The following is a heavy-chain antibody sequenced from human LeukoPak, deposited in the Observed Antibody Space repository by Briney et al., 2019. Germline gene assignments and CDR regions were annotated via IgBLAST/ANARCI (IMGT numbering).Heavy chain of an antibody. CDR1: GYTFTGYY. D-gene: IGHD2-8*01. CDR2: INPNSGGT. V-gene: IGHV1-2*02. CDR3: ARGYCTNGVCYNEDWFDP. Sequence: ASVKVSCKASGYTFTGYYMHWVRQAPGQGLEWMGWINPNSGGTNYAQKFQGRVTMTRDTSISTAYMELSRLRSDDTAVYYCARGYCTNGVCYNEDWFDPWGQGTLVTVSS. J-gene: IGHJ5*02.